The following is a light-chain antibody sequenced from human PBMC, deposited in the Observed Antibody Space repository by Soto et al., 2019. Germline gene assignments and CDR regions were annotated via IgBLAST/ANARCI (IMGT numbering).Light chain of an antibody. CDR2: DVS. CDR1: SSDVGGYNY. Sequence: QSALTQPASVSGSPGQSITISCTGTSSDVGGYNYVSWYQQHPGKAPKLMIYDVSNRPSGVSNRFSGFKSGNTASLTFSGLHAEDEADYYCSSYTTSSPYVFGTGTKVTVL. J-gene: IGLJ1*01. V-gene: IGLV2-14*03. CDR3: SSYTTSSPYV.